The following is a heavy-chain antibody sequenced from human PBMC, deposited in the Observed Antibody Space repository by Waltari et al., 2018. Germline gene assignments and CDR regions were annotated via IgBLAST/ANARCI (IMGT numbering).Heavy chain of an antibody. J-gene: IGHJ6*03. Sequence: EVQLVESGGGLVQPGGSLRLSCAASGFTFSSYSMNWVRQAPGKGLEWVSYISSSSSTIYYADSVKGRFTISRDNAKNSLYLQMNSLRAEDTAVYYCARGRDNWGGSDYYMDVWGKGTTVTISS. D-gene: IGHD7-27*01. CDR3: ARGRDNWGGSDYYMDV. V-gene: IGHV3-48*04. CDR2: ISSSSSTI. CDR1: GFTFSSYS.